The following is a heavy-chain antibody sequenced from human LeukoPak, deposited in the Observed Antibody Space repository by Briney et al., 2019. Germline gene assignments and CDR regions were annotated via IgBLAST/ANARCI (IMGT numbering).Heavy chain of an antibody. V-gene: IGHV2-70*11. J-gene: IGHJ5*02. CDR3: ARIHFYSSSSGWFDL. CDR2: IDRDDDK. Sequence: SGPALVKPPQTLTLTCTLSGFSLRTRGMCVSWIRQPPGKALEWLKRIDRDDDKYYSTSLKTRLTISKDTSKNQVVLTVTNMDPVDTATYYCARIHFYSSSSGWFDLWGQGTLVTVSS. CDR1: GFSLRTRGMC. D-gene: IGHD6-6*01.